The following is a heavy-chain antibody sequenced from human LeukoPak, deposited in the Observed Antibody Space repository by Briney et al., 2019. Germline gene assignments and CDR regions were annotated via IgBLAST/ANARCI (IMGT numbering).Heavy chain of an antibody. D-gene: IGHD2-15*01. CDR2: IWYDGSND. J-gene: IGHJ3*02. V-gene: IGHV3-33*01. CDR3: AREADCSGGSCYRGAFDI. Sequence: TGGSLRLSCAASGFTFSQYAMHWVRQAPGKGLEWVAAIWYDGSNDYYADSVKGRFTISRDNSKNTLSLQMNSLRAEDTAVYYCAREADCSGGSCYRGAFDIWGQGTTVTVSS. CDR1: GFTFSQYA.